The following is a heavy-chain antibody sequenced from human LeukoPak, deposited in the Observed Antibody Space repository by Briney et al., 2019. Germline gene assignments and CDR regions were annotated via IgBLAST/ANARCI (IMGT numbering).Heavy chain of an antibody. V-gene: IGHV3-21*01. CDR2: ISSSSDYI. Sequence: PGGSLRLSCTASGFTFSSDSMSWVRQAPGRGLEWVSFISSSSDYIYYADSMKGRFTISRDNAKNSLFLQMNSLRAEDTAVYYWARGSTTEIGWNYSGEGDLVSVSS. CDR1: GFTFSSDS. CDR3: ARGSTTEIGWNY. J-gene: IGHJ4*02. D-gene: IGHD1-14*01.